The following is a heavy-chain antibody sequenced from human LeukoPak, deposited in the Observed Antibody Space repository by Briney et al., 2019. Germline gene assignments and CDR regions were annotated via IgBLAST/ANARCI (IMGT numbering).Heavy chain of an antibody. Sequence: ASVKVSCKASGYTFTGYYMHWVRQAPGQGLEWMGWINPNSGGTNYAQKFQGRVTMTRDTSISTAYMELSRLRSDDTAVYYCARDLITMIVVVTRPLDYWGQGTLVTVSS. D-gene: IGHD3-22*01. J-gene: IGHJ4*02. CDR1: GYTFTGYY. V-gene: IGHV1-2*02. CDR2: INPNSGGT. CDR3: ARDLITMIVVVTRPLDY.